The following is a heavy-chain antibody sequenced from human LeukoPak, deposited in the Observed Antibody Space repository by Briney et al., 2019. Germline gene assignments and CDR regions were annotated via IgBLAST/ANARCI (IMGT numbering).Heavy chain of an antibody. V-gene: IGHV1-2*02. CDR2: INPNSGDT. CDR3: ATEVTD. Sequence: ASVTVSCKASGFTFTDYYMHWVRQAPGQGLEWMGWINPNSGDTNYAQKFQGRVTMTTDTSISTAYMELSRLRSDDTAVYYCATEVTDWGQGTLVTVSS. J-gene: IGHJ4*02. D-gene: IGHD5-18*01. CDR1: GFTFTDYY.